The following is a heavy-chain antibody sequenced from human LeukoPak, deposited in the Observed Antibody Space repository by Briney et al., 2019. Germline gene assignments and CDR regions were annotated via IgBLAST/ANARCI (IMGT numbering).Heavy chain of an antibody. Sequence: ASVKVSCKASGYTFTSYDFNWVRQATGQRPEWMGWMSPNSGDTGYAQKFQDRVTMTRNTSISTAYMELSSLRSDDTAVYYCARGPPNWGYDSWGPGTLVTVSS. CDR1: GYTFTSYD. CDR3: ARGPPNWGYDS. J-gene: IGHJ4*02. D-gene: IGHD7-27*01. V-gene: IGHV1-8*01. CDR2: MSPNSGDT.